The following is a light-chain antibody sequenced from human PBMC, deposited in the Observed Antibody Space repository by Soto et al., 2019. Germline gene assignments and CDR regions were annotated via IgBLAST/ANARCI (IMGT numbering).Light chain of an antibody. CDR3: QQRRNRPLT. V-gene: IGKV3-11*01. Sequence: EIVLTQSPATLSLSPGERATLSCRSSQSVISYLAWYKQKPGWAPRLLIYDAAHGATGIPDRFSGSGSGTDVPLTIDSLVPDDFAVDYCQQRRNRPLTFGGGPKEEIK. CDR1: QSVISY. J-gene: IGKJ4*01. CDR2: DAA.